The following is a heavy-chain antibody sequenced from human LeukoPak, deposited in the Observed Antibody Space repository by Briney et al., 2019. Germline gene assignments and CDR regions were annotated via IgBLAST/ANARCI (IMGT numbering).Heavy chain of an antibody. Sequence: PGGSLRLSCAASGFTFSSYEMNWVRQAPGKGLEWVSYISSSGSTIYYADSVKGRFTISRDNSKNTQYLQMNSLRAEDTAVYYCAKSGLNRFDYWGQGTLVSVSS. J-gene: IGHJ4*02. V-gene: IGHV3-48*03. CDR2: ISSSGSTI. CDR1: GFTFSSYE. D-gene: IGHD2-15*01. CDR3: AKSGLNRFDY.